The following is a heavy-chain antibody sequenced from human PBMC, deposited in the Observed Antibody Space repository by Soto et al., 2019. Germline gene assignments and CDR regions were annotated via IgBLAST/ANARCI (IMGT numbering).Heavy chain of an antibody. D-gene: IGHD3-10*01. CDR2: ISYDGSEK. J-gene: IGHJ4*02. CDR1: GFALSDYA. Sequence: GGSLRLSCEASGFALSDYAMHWVRQAPGEGLEWVAIISYDGSEKKYADSVKGRFTISRDNSKDTVYLQMSSLTGNDTAVYYCARDLLAAYSHSGMIDYWGQGSQVTVSS. V-gene: IGHV3-30*14. CDR3: ARDLLAAYSHSGMIDY.